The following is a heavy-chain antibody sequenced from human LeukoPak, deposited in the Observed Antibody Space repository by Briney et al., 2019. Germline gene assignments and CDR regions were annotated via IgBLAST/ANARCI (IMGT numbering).Heavy chain of an antibody. CDR2: INHSGST. CDR3: VRVTARFGWFDP. CDR1: GGSFSGYY. J-gene: IGHJ5*02. D-gene: IGHD6-6*01. Sequence: PSETLSLTCAVYGGSFSGYYWSWIRQPPGKGLEWIGEINHSGSTNYNPSLKSRVTISVDTSKNQFSLKLSSVTAADTAVYYCVRVTARFGWFDPWGQGTLVTVSS. V-gene: IGHV4-34*01.